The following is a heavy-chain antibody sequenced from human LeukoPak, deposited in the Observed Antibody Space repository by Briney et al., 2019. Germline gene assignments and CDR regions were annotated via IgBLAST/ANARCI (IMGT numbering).Heavy chain of an antibody. CDR2: INAGNGNT. Sequence: ASVKVSCKASGYTFTSYAMHWVRQAPGQRLEWMGWINAGNGNTKYSQKFQGRVTITRDTSASTAYMELSSLKSEDTAVYYCARVQGKGYFDYWGQGTLVTVSS. D-gene: IGHD3-10*01. V-gene: IGHV1-3*01. CDR3: ARVQGKGYFDY. CDR1: GYTFTSYA. J-gene: IGHJ4*02.